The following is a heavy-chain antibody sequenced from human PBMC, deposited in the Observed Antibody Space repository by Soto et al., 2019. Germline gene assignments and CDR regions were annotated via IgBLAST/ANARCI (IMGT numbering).Heavy chain of an antibody. CDR1: GYNFTAYW. CDR3: DRLGSPGAIFFDS. V-gene: IGHV5-51*01. Sequence: GESLKISCEISGYNFTAYWLGWVRQMPGKGLEWMGNIHPSDSETHYRPSFQGQVTFSADKSISTAYLQWATLKASDTAIYFCDRLGSPGAIFFDSWGQGTLVTVSS. D-gene: IGHD6-25*01. J-gene: IGHJ4*02. CDR2: IHPSDSET.